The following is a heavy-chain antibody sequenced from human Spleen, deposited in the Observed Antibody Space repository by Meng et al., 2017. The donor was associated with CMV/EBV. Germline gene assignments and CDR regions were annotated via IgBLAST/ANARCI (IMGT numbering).Heavy chain of an antibody. V-gene: IGHV4-39*07. J-gene: IGHJ6*02. CDR1: GGSISSSSYY. D-gene: IGHD2-2*01. CDR3: AGEKKTDYWCSSTCYGGSYHGVDV. Sequence: SETLSLTCTVSGGSISSSSYYWGWIRQPPGKGLEWIGCIYYSGSTYYNPSLKSRVTISVDTSENQLSLTLRAVIAADTAVYYCAGEKKTDYWCSSTCYGGSYHGVDVWGQGTTVTVSS. CDR2: IYYSGST.